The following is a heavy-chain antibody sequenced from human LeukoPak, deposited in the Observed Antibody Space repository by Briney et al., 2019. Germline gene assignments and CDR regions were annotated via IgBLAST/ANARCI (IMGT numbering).Heavy chain of an antibody. Sequence: PGGSLRLSCAASGFSFNSDWMDWVRQAPGKGLEWVANIKHDESEKNYLDSVKGRFTISRDNAQNSLYLQMNGRRVEDTAVYYCTRRLYDWGQGTLVTVSS. CDR3: TRRLYD. D-gene: IGHD2-8*01. CDR2: IKHDESEK. V-gene: IGHV3-7*01. J-gene: IGHJ4*02. CDR1: GFSFNSDW.